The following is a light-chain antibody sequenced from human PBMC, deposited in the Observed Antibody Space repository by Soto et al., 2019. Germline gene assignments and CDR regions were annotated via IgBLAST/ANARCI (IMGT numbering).Light chain of an antibody. J-gene: IGKJ2*01. V-gene: IGKV3-20*01. CDR2: GAS. CDR1: QSVSSSY. Sequence: EIALTQSPGTLSLSPGERATLSCRASQSVSSSYLAWYQQKPGQAPRLLIYGASSRATGIPDRFSGSGSGTDVTFTISRMEPEDFAVYYCQQYGSSPYTFGQGTKLEIK. CDR3: QQYGSSPYT.